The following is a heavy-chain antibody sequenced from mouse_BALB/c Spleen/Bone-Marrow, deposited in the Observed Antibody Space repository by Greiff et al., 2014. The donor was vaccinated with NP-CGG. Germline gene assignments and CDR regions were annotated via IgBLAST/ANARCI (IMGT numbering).Heavy chain of an antibody. J-gene: IGHJ3*01. Sequence: VQLQQSGAELVKPGASVKLSCTASGFNIKDSYLHWVKQRPEQGLDWIGRIDPAKGNTNYDPKFQGKATITADTSSNTAYLQLSNLTSEDTAVYFCARNYPFAYWGQGTLVTVSA. CDR1: GFNIKDSY. CDR3: ARNYPFAY. D-gene: IGHD2-1*01. CDR2: IDPAKGNT. V-gene: IGHV14-3*02.